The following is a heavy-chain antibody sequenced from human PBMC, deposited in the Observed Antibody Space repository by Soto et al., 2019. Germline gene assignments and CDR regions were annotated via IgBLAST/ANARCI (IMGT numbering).Heavy chain of an antibody. CDR1: GYTFTNFG. V-gene: IGHV1-18*01. J-gene: IGHJ4*02. Sequence: QVPLLQSVAAVKKPGASVKFSCKASGYTFTNFGISWVRQTPGQGLVWVGWTSAYTGNTHYAQNFQGRVTTTTDTSTSTAYMVLTRLRSAATAVYYCARGGTPIDSWGQGTLGTVSA. CDR2: TSAYTGNT. D-gene: IGHD3-16*01. CDR3: ARGGTPIDS.